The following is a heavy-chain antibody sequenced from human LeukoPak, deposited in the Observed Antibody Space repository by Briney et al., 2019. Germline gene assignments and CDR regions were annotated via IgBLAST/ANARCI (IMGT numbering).Heavy chain of an antibody. J-gene: IGHJ5*02. D-gene: IGHD1-26*01. V-gene: IGHV3-53*01. CDR3: ASTLVGTTSGYS. CDR2: TYSGGST. Sequence: GGSLRLSCAPSGFTVSSNYMSWVRQAPGKGLEWVSVTYSGGSTYYADSVKGRFTISRDKSKNTLYLQMNSLRAEDTAMYYCASTLVGTTSGYSWGQGTLVIVSS. CDR1: GFTVSSNY.